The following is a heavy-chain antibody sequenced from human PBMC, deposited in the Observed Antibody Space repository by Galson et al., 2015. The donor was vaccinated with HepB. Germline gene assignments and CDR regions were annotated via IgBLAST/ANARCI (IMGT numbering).Heavy chain of an antibody. J-gene: IGHJ4*02. V-gene: IGHV3-30*18. CDR1: GFTFSSYG. CDR2: ISYDGGNK. Sequence: SLRLSRAASGFTFSSYGMHWVRQAPGKGLEWVAVISYDGGNKYYADSVKGRFTISRDNSKNTLYLQMNSLRAEDTAVYYCAKGGNSESDYFDYWGQGTLVTVSS. CDR3: AKGGNSESDYFDY. D-gene: IGHD4-23*01.